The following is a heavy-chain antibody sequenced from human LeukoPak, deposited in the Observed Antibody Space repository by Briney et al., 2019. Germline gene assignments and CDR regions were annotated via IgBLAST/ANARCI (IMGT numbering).Heavy chain of an antibody. J-gene: IGHJ3*01. CDR3: ARYRSGGSCYSDAFDV. V-gene: IGHV1-8*01. CDR2: MNPNSGNT. D-gene: IGHD2-15*01. CDR1: GYTFTSYD. Sequence: ASVKVSCKASGYTFTSYDINWVRQATGQGLEWMGWMNPNSGNTGYAQKFQGRVTMTRNTSISTAYMELSSLRSEDTAVYYCARYRSGGSCYSDAFDVWGQGTMVTVSS.